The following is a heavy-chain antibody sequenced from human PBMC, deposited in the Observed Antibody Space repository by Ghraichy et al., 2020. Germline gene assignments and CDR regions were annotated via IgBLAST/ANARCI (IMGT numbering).Heavy chain of an antibody. Sequence: GGSLRLSCAAXGXIFSRYDMNWVHQAPGKGLEWVSYISGSGNTIYYADSVKGRFTISRDNAENSLYLQMNSLRAEDTAVYYCARVDYSTTWYLDYWGLGTLVNVSS. CDR2: ISGSGNTI. D-gene: IGHD4-11*01. J-gene: IGHJ4*02. CDR1: GXIFSRYD. V-gene: IGHV3-48*03. CDR3: ARVDYSTTWYLDY.